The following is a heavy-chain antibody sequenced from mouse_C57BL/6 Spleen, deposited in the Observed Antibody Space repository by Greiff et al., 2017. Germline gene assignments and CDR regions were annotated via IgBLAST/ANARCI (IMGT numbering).Heavy chain of an antibody. CDR2: IDPSDSYT. CDR1: GYTFTSYW. CDR3: ALYDGYSWVAC. J-gene: IGHJ3*01. D-gene: IGHD2-3*01. Sequence: VQLQQPGAELVRPGTSVKLSCKASGYTFTSYWMHWVKQRPGQGLEWIGEIDPSDSYTNYNQKFKGKATLTVDTSSSTAYMQLSSLTSEDSAVYYCALYDGYSWVACWGQGALVTVAA. V-gene: IGHV1-59*01.